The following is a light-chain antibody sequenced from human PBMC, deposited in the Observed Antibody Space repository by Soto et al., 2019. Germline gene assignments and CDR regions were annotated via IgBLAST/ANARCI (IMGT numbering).Light chain of an antibody. V-gene: IGKV3-20*01. J-gene: IGKJ1*01. Sequence: EIVLTQSPGTLSLSPGERATLSCRATESISSSYLAWYQQKPGQAPRLLIYGASSRATGITDRFSGSGSGTDFTLTISRLEPEDFAVYYCQQYGSSPPWTFVHGTKVEI. CDR1: ESISSSY. CDR2: GAS. CDR3: QQYGSSPPWT.